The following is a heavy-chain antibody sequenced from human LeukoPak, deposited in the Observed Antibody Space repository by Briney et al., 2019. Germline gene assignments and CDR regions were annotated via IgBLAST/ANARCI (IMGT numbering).Heavy chain of an antibody. CDR2: ISAYNGNT. Sequence: ASVKVSCKASGYTFTSYGISWVRQAPGQGLEWLGWISAYNGNTNYAQNLQGRVTMTTDTSTSTAYMELRSLRSDDTAVYYCARVFSSGSYYTSDYWGQGTLVTVSS. V-gene: IGHV1-18*01. CDR1: GYTFTSYG. CDR3: ARVFSSGSYYTSDY. D-gene: IGHD1-26*01. J-gene: IGHJ4*02.